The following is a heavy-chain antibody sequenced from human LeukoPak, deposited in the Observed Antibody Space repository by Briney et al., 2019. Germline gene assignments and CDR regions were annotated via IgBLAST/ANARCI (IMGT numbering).Heavy chain of an antibody. J-gene: IGHJ4*02. CDR2: INSDGSYT. V-gene: IGHV3-74*01. Sequence: GGSLRLSCAAPGFTFSSYWVHWGRQSPEKGLVLGSRINSDGSYTNYADSVKGRFTISRDNAKNTLYLQMNSLRAEDTAVYYCARGRYSGFMEDYWGQGTLVTVSS. CDR3: ARGRYSGFMEDY. CDR1: GFTFSSYW. D-gene: IGHD5-12*01.